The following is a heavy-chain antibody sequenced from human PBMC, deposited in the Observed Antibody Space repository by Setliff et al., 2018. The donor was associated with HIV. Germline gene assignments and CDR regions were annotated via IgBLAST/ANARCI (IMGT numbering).Heavy chain of an antibody. V-gene: IGHV3-21*01. Sequence: GGSLRLSCAASGFNFSTHTMNWIRQAPGKGLEWVSSIRSSGTYIYYADSMKGRFTISRDNAKNSLYLQMNSLRAENTAVYFCARPTNIDTRSYGSQSFYMYYYGMDVWGQGTTVTVSS. D-gene: IGHD3-10*01. CDR1: GFNFSTHT. CDR2: IRSSGTYI. J-gene: IGHJ6*02. CDR3: ARPTNIDTRSYGSQSFYMYYYGMDV.